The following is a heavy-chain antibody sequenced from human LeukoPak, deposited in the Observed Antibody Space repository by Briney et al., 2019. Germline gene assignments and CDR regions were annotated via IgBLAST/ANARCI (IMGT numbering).Heavy chain of an antibody. V-gene: IGHV3-74*01. CDR3: ARDGVVVVPAALYHYYYYYGMDV. CDR2: INSDGSST. J-gene: IGHJ6*02. Sequence: GGSLRLSCAASGFTFSSYWMHWVRQAPGKGLVWVSRINSDGSSTSYADSVKGRFTISRDNAKNTLYLQMNSLRAEDTAVYYCARDGVVVVPAALYHYYYYYGMDVWGQGTTVTVSS. D-gene: IGHD2-2*01. CDR1: GFTFSSYW.